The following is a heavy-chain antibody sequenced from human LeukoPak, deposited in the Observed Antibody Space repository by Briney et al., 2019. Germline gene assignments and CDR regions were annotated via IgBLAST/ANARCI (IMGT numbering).Heavy chain of an antibody. CDR3: AKDREPDSGWNFDY. V-gene: IGHV3-21*04. J-gene: IGHJ4*02. D-gene: IGHD6-19*01. Sequence: PGGSLRLSCAASGFTFSSYSMNWVRQAPGKGLEWVSSISSSSSYKYYADSVKGGFTMSRDASRNTLYFQMNSLRVEDTAVYYCAKDREPDSGWNFDYWGQGTLVSVSS. CDR2: ISSSSSYK. CDR1: GFTFSSYS.